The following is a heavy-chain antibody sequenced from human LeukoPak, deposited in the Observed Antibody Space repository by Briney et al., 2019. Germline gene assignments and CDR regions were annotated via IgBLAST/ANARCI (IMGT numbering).Heavy chain of an antibody. V-gene: IGHV4-34*01. CDR1: GGPFSGYY. CDR3: ARLPLSNDAFDI. J-gene: IGHJ3*02. CDR2: INHSGST. Sequence: SETLSLTCAVHGGPFSGYYWTWIPQPPGKGLEMNGEINHSGSTNYNPSLKSRVTISVDTSKNQFSLKLSSVTAADTAVYYCARLPLSNDAFDIWGQGTMVTVSS.